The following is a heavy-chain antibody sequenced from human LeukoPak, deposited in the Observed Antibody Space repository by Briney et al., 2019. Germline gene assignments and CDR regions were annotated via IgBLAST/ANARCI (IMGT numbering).Heavy chain of an antibody. CDR2: ISSSSSNI. D-gene: IGHD3-22*01. V-gene: IGHV3-48*01. Sequence: PGGSLRLSCAASGFTFSSYRMNWVRQPPGKGLEWVSYISSSSSNINYADSVKGRFTISRDNAKNTLYLQMNSLRAEDTAVYYCARDTYYSDSSGYYFDGGFDYWGQGTLVTVSS. J-gene: IGHJ4*02. CDR3: ARDTYYSDSSGYYFDGGFDY. CDR1: GFTFSSYR.